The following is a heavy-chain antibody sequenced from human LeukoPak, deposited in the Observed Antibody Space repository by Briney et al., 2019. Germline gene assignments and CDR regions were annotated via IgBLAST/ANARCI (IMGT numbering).Heavy chain of an antibody. Sequence: GGSLRLSCAASGFTFSNAWMSWVRQAPGKGLEWVGRIKSKTDGGTTDYAAPVKGRFTISRDDSKNTLYLQMNSLKTEDTAVYYCTTAPSYYYVSSGYYYGHYWGQGTLVTVSA. V-gene: IGHV3-15*01. J-gene: IGHJ4*02. D-gene: IGHD3-22*01. CDR1: GFTFSNAW. CDR2: IKSKTDGGTT. CDR3: TTAPSYYYVSSGYYYGHY.